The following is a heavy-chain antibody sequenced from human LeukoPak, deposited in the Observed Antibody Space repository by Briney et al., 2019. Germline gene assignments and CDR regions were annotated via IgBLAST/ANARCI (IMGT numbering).Heavy chain of an antibody. V-gene: IGHV3-53*01. CDR3: ARGQSSSFGGFDP. CDR1: GFTVSSNY. J-gene: IGHJ5*02. CDR2: IYSGGST. D-gene: IGHD6-6*01. Sequence: GGSLRLSCAASGFTVSSNYRSWVRQAPGKGLEWISVIYSGGSTYYADSVKGRFTISRDNSKNTLYLQMNSLIAEDTAVYYCARGQSSSFGGFDPWGQGTLVTVSS.